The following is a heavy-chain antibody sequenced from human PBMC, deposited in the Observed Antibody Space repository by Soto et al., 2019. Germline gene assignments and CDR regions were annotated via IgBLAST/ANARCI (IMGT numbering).Heavy chain of an antibody. Sequence: SETLSLTCAVYGGSFSGYYWSWIRQPPGKGLEWIGEINHSGSTNYNPSLKSRVTISVDTSKNQFSLKLSSVTAADTAVYYCARGWRYDAFDIWGQGTMVTVSS. CDR3: ARGWRYDAFDI. CDR2: INHSGST. V-gene: IGHV4-34*01. CDR1: GGSFSGYY. J-gene: IGHJ3*02.